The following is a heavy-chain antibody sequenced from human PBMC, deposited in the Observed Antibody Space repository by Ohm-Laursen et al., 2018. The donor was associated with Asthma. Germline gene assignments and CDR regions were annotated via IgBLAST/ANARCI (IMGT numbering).Heavy chain of an antibody. CDR2: IIPFSGPT. Sequence: SSVKVSCKASGGTFSSYAITWVRQAPGQGLEWMGGIIPFSGPTHYAQDSQGRVTITTDTSTNTAYMELRSLTSDDTAVYYCVRDVVDRFDYWGQGSLVIVSS. CDR3: VRDVVDRFDY. J-gene: IGHJ4*02. CDR1: GGTFSSYA. V-gene: IGHV1-69*05. D-gene: IGHD2-21*01.